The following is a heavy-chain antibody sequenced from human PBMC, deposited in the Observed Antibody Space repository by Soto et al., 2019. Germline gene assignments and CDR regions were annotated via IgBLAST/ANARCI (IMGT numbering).Heavy chain of an antibody. CDR3: ARDPPTGTTLDWVDS. V-gene: IGHV3-21*01. CDR2: ISSSGSFM. D-gene: IGHD1-7*01. J-gene: IGHJ5*01. Sequence: WSLRLSCAASGFSFSSDSMGWVRQAPGKGLEWVSSISSSGSFMNYADSVKGRFTISRDNAKNSLYLQMSGLKDEDTAVYYCARDPPTGTTLDWVDSWGQGTLVTVSS. CDR1: GFSFSSDS.